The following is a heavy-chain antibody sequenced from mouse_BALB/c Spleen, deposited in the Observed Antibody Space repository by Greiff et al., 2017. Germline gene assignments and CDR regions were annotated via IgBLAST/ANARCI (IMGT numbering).Heavy chain of an antibody. CDR2: ISYDGSN. J-gene: IGHJ4*01. CDR3: ARPRYDYDPYYAMDY. D-gene: IGHD2-4*01. Sequence: EVQLVESGPGPVKPSQSLSLTCPVTGYSITSVYYWNWIRQFPGNKLEWMGYISYDGSNNYNPSLKNRISITRDTSKNQFFLKLNSVTTEDTATDDCARPRYDYDPYYAMDYWGQGTSVTVSS. V-gene: IGHV3-6*02. CDR1: GYSITSVYY.